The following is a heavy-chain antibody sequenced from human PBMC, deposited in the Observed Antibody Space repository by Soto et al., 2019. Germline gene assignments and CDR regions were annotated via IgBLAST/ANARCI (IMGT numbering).Heavy chain of an antibody. J-gene: IGHJ4*01. CDR2: IYPSDSDT. D-gene: IGHD6-19*01. V-gene: IGHV5-51*01. CDR1: GYSFCNYW. CDR3: ASIYTSGWYYFQY. Sequence: GASLKISCQGSGYSFCNYWIGWVRQMPGKGLEWMGIIYPSDSDTRYNPSFQGQVTISADKSINTAYLQWSSLKASDTAMYYCASIYTSGWYYFQYWGHGTLVTVSS.